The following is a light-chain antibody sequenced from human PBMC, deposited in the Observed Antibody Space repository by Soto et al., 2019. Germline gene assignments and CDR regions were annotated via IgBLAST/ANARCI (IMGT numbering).Light chain of an antibody. J-gene: IGLJ2*01. CDR2: EVN. CDR1: SSDVGRYSY. Sequence: QSALTQPASVSGSPGQSITISCTGTSSDVGRYSYVSWYQQHPGKAPKLIIYEVNNRPSGASNRFSGSKSGNTASLTISGLQADDEADYYCTSYAGSGTLVIFGGGTKLTVL. V-gene: IGLV2-14*01. CDR3: TSYAGSGTLVI.